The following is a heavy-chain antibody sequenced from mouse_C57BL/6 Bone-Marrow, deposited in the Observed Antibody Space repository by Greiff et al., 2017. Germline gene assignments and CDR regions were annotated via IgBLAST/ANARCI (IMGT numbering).Heavy chain of an antibody. V-gene: IGHV1-75*01. Sequence: QVQLQQSGPELVKPGASVKISCKASGYTFTDYYINWVKQRPGQGLEWIGWIFPGSGSTYYNEKFKGKATLTVDKSSSTAYMLLSSLTAEDSAVYFCAREGGGSGYVEDYYAMDYWGQGTAVTVSA. CDR1: GYTFTDYY. CDR2: IFPGSGST. J-gene: IGHJ4*01. CDR3: AREGGGSGYVEDYYAMDY. D-gene: IGHD3-2*02.